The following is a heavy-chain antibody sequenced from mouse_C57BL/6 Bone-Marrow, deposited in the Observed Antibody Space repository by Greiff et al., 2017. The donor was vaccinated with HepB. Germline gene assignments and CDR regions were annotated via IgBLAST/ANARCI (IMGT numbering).Heavy chain of an antibody. CDR2: IDPSDSYT. Sequence: VKLQQPGAELVMPGASVKLSCKASGYTFTSYWMHWVKQRPGQGLEWIGEIDPSDSYTNYNQKFKGKSTLTVDKSSSTAYMQLSSLTSEDSAVYYCARTGGFTTVVGYYFDYWGQGTTLTVSS. V-gene: IGHV1-69*01. D-gene: IGHD1-1*01. J-gene: IGHJ2*01. CDR3: ARTGGFTTVVGYYFDY. CDR1: GYTFTSYW.